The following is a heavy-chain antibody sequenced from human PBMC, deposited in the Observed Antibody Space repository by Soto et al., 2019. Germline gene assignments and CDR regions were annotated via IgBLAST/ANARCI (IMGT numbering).Heavy chain of an antibody. Sequence: VSGPTLVNPSQTLTLTCTFSGFSLNTGGMCLSWVRQPTGKALEWLAVVRWDDEKHFSTSLRNRISVSKDASGDRVVLTMANMDPADSGTYYCVRTHGGYTAYYGMDVWGPGTTVTVFS. CDR3: VRTHGGYTAYYGMDV. CDR1: GFSLNTGGMC. J-gene: IGHJ6*02. D-gene: IGHD5-12*01. V-gene: IGHV2-70*19. CDR2: VRWDDEK.